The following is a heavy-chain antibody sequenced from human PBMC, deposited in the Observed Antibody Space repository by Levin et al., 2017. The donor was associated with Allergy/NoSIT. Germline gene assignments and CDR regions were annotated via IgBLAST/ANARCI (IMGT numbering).Heavy chain of an antibody. Sequence: SGGSLRLSCAASGFTFSSYAMNWVRQAPGKGLEWVSAISGSGGITYYADPVKGRFTISRDNSKNTLYLQMNSLRAEDTAVYYCVKAYSSTTSAQGELGYWGQGTLVTVSS. V-gene: IGHV3-23*01. D-gene: IGHD3-16*01. CDR1: GFTFSSYA. CDR2: ISGSGGIT. CDR3: VKAYSSTTSAQGELGY. J-gene: IGHJ4*02.